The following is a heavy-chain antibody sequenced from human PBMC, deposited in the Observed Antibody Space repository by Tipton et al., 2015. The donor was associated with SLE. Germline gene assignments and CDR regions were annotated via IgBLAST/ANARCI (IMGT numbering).Heavy chain of an antibody. J-gene: IGHJ3*02. V-gene: IGHV3-21*01. CDR3: ARTGVVPAAIPMACDAFDI. CDR1: GFTFSSYS. D-gene: IGHD2-2*02. CDR2: ISSSSSYI. Sequence: SLRLSCAASGFTFSSYSMNWVRQAPGKGLEWVSSISSSSSYIYYADSVKGRFTISRDNAKNSLYLQMNSLRAEDTAVYYCARTGVVPAAIPMACDAFDIWGQGTMVTVSS.